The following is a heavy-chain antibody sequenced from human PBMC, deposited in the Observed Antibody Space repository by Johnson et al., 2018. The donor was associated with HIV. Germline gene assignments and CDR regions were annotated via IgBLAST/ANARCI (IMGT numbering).Heavy chain of an antibody. Sequence: QVQLVESGGGVVQPGRSLRLSCAASGFTFSSYGMHWVRQAPGKGLEWVTFIRYDGSNKYYADSVKGRFTISRDNSKNTLYLQLNSLRAEDTAVYYCARVEPIRRAIDAFDIWGQGTMVTVSS. CDR3: ARVEPIRRAIDAFDI. V-gene: IGHV3-33*08. CDR1: GFTFSSYG. J-gene: IGHJ3*02. CDR2: IRYDGSNK.